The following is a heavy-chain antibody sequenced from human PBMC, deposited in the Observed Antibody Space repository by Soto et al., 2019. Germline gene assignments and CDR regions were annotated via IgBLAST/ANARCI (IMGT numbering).Heavy chain of an antibody. CDR1: GYTLTELS. Sequence: ASVKVSCKVSGYTLTELSMHWVRQAPGKGLEWMGGFDPEDGETIYAQKFHGRVTMTEDTSTDTAYMELSSLRSEDTAVYYCATGAITIFGVVIVMSAFDIWGQGTMVTVSS. CDR3: ATGAITIFGVVIVMSAFDI. CDR2: FDPEDGET. D-gene: IGHD3-3*01. J-gene: IGHJ3*02. V-gene: IGHV1-24*01.